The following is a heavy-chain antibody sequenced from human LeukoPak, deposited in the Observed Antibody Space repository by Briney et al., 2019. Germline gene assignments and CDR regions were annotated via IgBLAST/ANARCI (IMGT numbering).Heavy chain of an antibody. J-gene: IGHJ6*04. D-gene: IGHD3-10*02. Sequence: GGSLTLSCAASGFTFSSYWMSWVRQAPGKGLEWVANIKQDGSEKYYVDSVEGRFTISRDNAKNSLYLQMNSLRAEDTAVYYCAELGITIIGGVWGKGTTVTISS. CDR1: GFTFSSYW. CDR3: AELGITIIGGV. V-gene: IGHV3-7*01. CDR2: IKQDGSEK.